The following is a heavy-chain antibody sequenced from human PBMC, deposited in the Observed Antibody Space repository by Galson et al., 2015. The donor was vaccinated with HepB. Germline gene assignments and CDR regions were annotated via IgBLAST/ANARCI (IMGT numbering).Heavy chain of an antibody. D-gene: IGHD1-14*01. CDR1: GASISSSLYY. CDR3: ARAAGDSFTYANDF. V-gene: IGHV4-39*06. CDR2: IYYTGNT. Sequence: ETLSLTCTVSGASISSSLYYWVWVRQAPEKGLEWIGSIYYTGNTSYKSSLKSRVTISADMSKNQFTLKVNSVIAADTAVYYCARAAGDSFTYANDFWGQGTLVTVSS. J-gene: IGHJ4*02.